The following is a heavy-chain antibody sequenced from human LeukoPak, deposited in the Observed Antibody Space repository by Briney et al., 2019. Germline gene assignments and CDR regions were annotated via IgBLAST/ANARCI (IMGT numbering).Heavy chain of an antibody. J-gene: IGHJ4*02. V-gene: IGHV4-39*01. CDR1: GGPISSSSYY. Sequence: SETLSLTCTVSGGPISSSSYYWGWIRQPPGKGLKWIGSIYYSGSTHYNPSLKSRVTISVDTSKNQFSLKLSSVTAADTAVYYCARVVPAAMEVGGRFDYWGQGTLVTVSS. CDR3: ARVVPAAMEVGGRFDY. D-gene: IGHD2-2*01. CDR2: IYYSGST.